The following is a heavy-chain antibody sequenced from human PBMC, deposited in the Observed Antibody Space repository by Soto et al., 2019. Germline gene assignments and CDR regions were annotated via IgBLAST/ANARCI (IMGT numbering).Heavy chain of an antibody. CDR3: ARVSIFGVVIIPGVDYFDY. CDR1: GFTFSDYY. V-gene: IGHV3-11*01. J-gene: IGHJ4*02. D-gene: IGHD3-3*01. CDR2: ISSSGSTI. Sequence: GGSLRLSCAASGFTFSDYYMSWIRQAPGKGLEWVSYISSSGSTIYYADSVKGRFTISRDNAKNSLYLQMNSLRAEDTAVYYCARVSIFGVVIIPGVDYFDYWGQGTLVTVSS.